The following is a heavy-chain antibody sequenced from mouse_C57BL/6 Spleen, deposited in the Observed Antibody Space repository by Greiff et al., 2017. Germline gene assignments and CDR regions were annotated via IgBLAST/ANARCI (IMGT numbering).Heavy chain of an antibody. CDR2: INPGGGGT. CDR3: ARSRNWDSWFAY. Sequence: VKLQQSGAELVRPGTSVKVSCKASGYAFTNYLIEWVKQRPGQGLEWIGVINPGGGGTNYNEKFKGKATLTADKSSSTAYMQLSSLTSEDSAVSFCARSRNWDSWFAYGGQGNLVTVSA. V-gene: IGHV1-54*01. J-gene: IGHJ3*01. D-gene: IGHD4-1*01. CDR1: GYAFTNYL.